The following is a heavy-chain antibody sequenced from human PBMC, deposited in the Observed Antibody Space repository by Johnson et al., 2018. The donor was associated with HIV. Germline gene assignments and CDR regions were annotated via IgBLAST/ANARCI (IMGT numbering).Heavy chain of an antibody. J-gene: IGHJ3*02. CDR2: IYTGVST. CDR1: GFTFSSNY. Sequence: VQLVESGGGLVQPGGSLRLSCAASGFTFSSNYMSWVRQAPGKGLDGVSVIYTGVSTFYPDPLKGRFPISRDNSKNTLYLQMNSLRTEDTAVYYCTRGLLWFGELLEAFDIWGQGTMVTVSS. D-gene: IGHD3-10*01. V-gene: IGHV3-66*01. CDR3: TRGLLWFGELLEAFDI.